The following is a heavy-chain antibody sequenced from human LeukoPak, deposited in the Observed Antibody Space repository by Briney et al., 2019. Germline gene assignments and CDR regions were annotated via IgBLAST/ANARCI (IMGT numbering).Heavy chain of an antibody. CDR1: GFTFSDYY. D-gene: IGHD5-18*01. V-gene: IGHV3-11*01. CDR3: ARDLGYTYGSDY. CDR2: ISSGAGTI. Sequence: GGSLRLSCAASGFTFSDYYMGWIRQAPGKGPEWVSYISSGAGTIYYADSVRGRFTVSRDNAKNSLYLQMNSLRAEDTAVYYCARDLGYTYGSDYWGQGTLVTVSS. J-gene: IGHJ4*02.